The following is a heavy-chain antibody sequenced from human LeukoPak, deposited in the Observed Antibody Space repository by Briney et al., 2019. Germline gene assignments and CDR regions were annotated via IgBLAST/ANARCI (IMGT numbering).Heavy chain of an antibody. CDR2: ISAYNGNT. J-gene: IGHJ3*02. CDR1: GYTFTSYG. D-gene: IGHD3-22*01. Sequence: ASVKVSCKASGYTFTSYGISSVRQAPGQGLEWMGWISAYNGNTNYAQKLQGRVTMTTDTSTSTAYMELRSLRSDDTAVYYCARVGNYYDSSGLAFDIWGQGTMVTVSS. V-gene: IGHV1-18*01. CDR3: ARVGNYYDSSGLAFDI.